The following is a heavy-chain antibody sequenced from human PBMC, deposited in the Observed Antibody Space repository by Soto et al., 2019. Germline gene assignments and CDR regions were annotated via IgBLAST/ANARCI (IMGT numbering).Heavy chain of an antibody. CDR2: ISGSGGST. CDR3: AKGYRGNSVYYYGMDV. Sequence: GGSLRLSCAASGFTFSSYAMSWVRQAPGKGLEWVSAISGSGGSTCYADSVKGRFTISRDNSKNTLYLQMNSLRAEDTAVYYCAKGYRGNSVYYYGMDVWGQGTTVTVSS. V-gene: IGHV3-23*01. J-gene: IGHJ6*02. CDR1: GFTFSSYA. D-gene: IGHD1-26*01.